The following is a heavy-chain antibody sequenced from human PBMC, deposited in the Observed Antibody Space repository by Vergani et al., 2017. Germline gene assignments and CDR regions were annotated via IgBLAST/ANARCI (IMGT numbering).Heavy chain of an antibody. CDR3: ARVVGTSSYWFDP. Sequence: QVQLQQWGAGLLKPSETLSLTCAVYGGSFSGYYWSWIRQPPGKGLEWIGEINHSGSTYYNPSLKSRLTISVDKSKNQFSLRLNSVTAADTAMYYCARVVGTSSYWFDPWGQGTLVIVSS. V-gene: IGHV4-34*01. CDR1: GGSFSGYY. D-gene: IGHD2-2*01. CDR2: INHSGST. J-gene: IGHJ5*02.